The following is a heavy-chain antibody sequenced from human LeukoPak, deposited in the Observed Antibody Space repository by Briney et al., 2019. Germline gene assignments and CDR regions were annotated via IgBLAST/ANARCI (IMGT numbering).Heavy chain of an antibody. D-gene: IGHD3-10*01. CDR2: ISGSGGST. J-gene: IGHJ4*02. CDR3: SVETRLGKLSYY. CDR1: GFTFSSYA. V-gene: IGHV3-23*01. Sequence: GGSLRLSCAASGFTFSSYAMSWVRPAPGKGLEWVSAISGSGGSTYYADSVKGRFTIPRDNSKNTLYLQMNSLRAEDTAVYYCSVETRLGKLSYYWGQGTLVTVSS.